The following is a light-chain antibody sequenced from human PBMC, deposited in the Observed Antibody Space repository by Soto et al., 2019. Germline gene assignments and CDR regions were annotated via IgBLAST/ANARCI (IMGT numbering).Light chain of an antibody. J-gene: IGKJ5*01. Sequence: EVVLTKSPATLSVTPGERATLSCRASESVGRHLAWYHQKPGQAPKLLIFDASPRATGVPARFSGSGSGTEFTLTVSSLQSEDIAVYFCQQYNNWPPNFCQGTRLEI. CDR1: ESVGRH. V-gene: IGKV3-15*01. CDR2: DAS. CDR3: QQYNNWPPN.